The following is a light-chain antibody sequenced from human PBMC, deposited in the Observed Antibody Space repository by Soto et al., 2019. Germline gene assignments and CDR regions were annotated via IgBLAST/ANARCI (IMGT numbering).Light chain of an antibody. CDR1: SSDVGAYTY. CDR2: EVS. J-gene: IGLJ2*01. V-gene: IGLV2-8*01. CDR3: SSYAGSSVV. Sequence: QSALTQPPSASGSPGQSVTISCTGTSSDVGAYTYVSWYLQHPGKAPKLMIYEVSRRPSGVPDRFSGSKSGNTASLTVSGLQAEDEADYYCSSYAGSSVVFGGGTKLTV.